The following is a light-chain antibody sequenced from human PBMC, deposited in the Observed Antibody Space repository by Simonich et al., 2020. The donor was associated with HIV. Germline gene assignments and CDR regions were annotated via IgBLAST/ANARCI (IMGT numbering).Light chain of an antibody. J-gene: IGLJ2*01. CDR3: SSYTSSITLSV. CDR1: SSDVGGYNF. CDR2: DVS. Sequence: QSALTQPASVSGSPGQSITLSCTGTSSDVGGYNFVSWYQQHPGKAPKLMIYDVSKLPSGVSNRFSGSKSGNTASLTISGLQAEDEADYYCSSYTSSITLSVFGGGTKLTVL. V-gene: IGLV2-14*01.